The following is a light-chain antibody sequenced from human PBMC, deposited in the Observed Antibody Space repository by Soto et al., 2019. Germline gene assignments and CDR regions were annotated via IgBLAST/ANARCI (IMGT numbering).Light chain of an antibody. Sequence: AIRMTQSPSSFSASTGDRVTITCRASQSIGTYLAWYQQIPGRAPKLLIFAASTLQRGFPSRFSGGGSGTDFALTISCLQSEDFATYYCQQYYIYPPTFGGGTKVESK. J-gene: IGKJ4*01. CDR1: QSIGTY. CDR3: QQYYIYPPT. CDR2: AAS. V-gene: IGKV1-8*01.